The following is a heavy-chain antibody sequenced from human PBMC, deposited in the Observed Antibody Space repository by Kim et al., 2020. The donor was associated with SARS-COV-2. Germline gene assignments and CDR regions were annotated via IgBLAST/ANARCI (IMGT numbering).Heavy chain of an antibody. V-gene: IGHV1-69*13. J-gene: IGHJ5*02. CDR3: ARERGIRIRMTTVTPNGKNWFEP. CDR1: GGTFSSYA. Sequence: SVKVSCKASGGTFSSYAISWVRQAPGQGLEWMGGIIPIFGTANYAQKFQGRVTITADESTSTAYMELSSLRSEDTAVYYCARERGIRIRMTTVTPNGKNWFEPWGQGTLVTVSS. D-gene: IGHD4-17*01. CDR2: IIPIFGTA.